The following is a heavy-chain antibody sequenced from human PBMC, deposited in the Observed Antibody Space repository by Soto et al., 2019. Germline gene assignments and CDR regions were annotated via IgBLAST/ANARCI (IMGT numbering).Heavy chain of an antibody. CDR2: IKSKTDGGTT. CDR3: TTEGGDWYGDYAY. Sequence: GGSLRLSCAASGFTFSNAWMSWVRQAPGKGLEWVGRIKSKTDGGTTDYAAPVKGRFTISRDDSKNTLYLQMNSLKTEDTAVYYCTTEGGDWYGDYAYWGQGTLVTVSS. CDR1: GFTFSNAW. V-gene: IGHV3-15*01. D-gene: IGHD4-17*01. J-gene: IGHJ4*02.